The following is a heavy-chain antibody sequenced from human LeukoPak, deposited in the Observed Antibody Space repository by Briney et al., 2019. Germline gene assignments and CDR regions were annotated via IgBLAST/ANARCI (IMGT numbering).Heavy chain of an antibody. J-gene: IGHJ4*02. Sequence: SETLSLTCTVSGGSISSYYWSWIRQPPGKGLEWIGRIHPSGSSNYNPSLKSRLTMSVDTSKNQFSPNLSSVTAADTAVYFCARDGNVERPYDSWGQGTLVTVSP. V-gene: IGHV4-4*07. CDR2: IHPSGSS. CDR3: ARDGNVERPYDS. CDR1: GGSISSYY. D-gene: IGHD1-26*01.